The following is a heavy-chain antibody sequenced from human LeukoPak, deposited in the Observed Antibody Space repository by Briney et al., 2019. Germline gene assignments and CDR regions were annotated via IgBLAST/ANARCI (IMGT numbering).Heavy chain of an antibody. CDR1: GFTFSSYA. Sequence: GSLRLSCSASGFTFSSYAMHWVRQAPGKGLEYVSAISSNGGSTYYADSVKGRFTISRDNSKNTLYLQMNSLRAEDTAVYYCAKEPASSGWFDPWGQGTLVAVSS. CDR3: AKEPASSGWFDP. J-gene: IGHJ5*02. D-gene: IGHD6-19*01. V-gene: IGHV3-64*04. CDR2: ISSNGGST.